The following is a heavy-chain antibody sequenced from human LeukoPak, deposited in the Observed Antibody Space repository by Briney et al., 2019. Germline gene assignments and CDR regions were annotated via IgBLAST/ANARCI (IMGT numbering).Heavy chain of an antibody. CDR1: GITFSTRW. Sequence: PGGSLRLSCVASGITFSTRWMSWVRQVPGKGLEWVGNTKEDGSEKYYGDSVKGRFTISRDNAKNSLYLQMNSLRAEDTALYYCARDFDYWGQGTLVTVSS. V-gene: IGHV3-7*01. CDR2: TKEDGSEK. J-gene: IGHJ4*02. CDR3: ARDFDY.